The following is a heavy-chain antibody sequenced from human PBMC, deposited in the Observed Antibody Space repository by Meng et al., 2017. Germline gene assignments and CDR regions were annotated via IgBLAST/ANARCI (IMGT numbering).Heavy chain of an antibody. V-gene: IGHV1-69*05. CDR3: ARAKLAVANAFDI. Sequence: SVKVSCKASGGTFSSYAISWVRQAPGQGLEWMGGIIPIFGTANYAQKFQGRVTITTDESTSTAYMELSSLRSEDTAVYYCARAKLAVANAFDIWGHGTMVTVSS. J-gene: IGHJ3*02. CDR1: GGTFSSYA. CDR2: IIPIFGTA. D-gene: IGHD6-19*01.